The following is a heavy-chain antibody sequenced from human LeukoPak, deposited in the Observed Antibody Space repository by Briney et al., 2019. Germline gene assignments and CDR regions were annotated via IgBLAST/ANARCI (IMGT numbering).Heavy chain of an antibody. D-gene: IGHD3-22*01. V-gene: IGHV1-46*01. Sequence: GASVKVSCKASGYTFTSYYMHWVRQAPGEGLEWMGIINPSGGSTSYAQKFQGRVTMTTDTSTSTAYMELRSLRSDDTAVYYCAKDRISSYYDSSHPPRRFDPWGQGTLVTVSS. CDR2: INPSGGST. CDR1: GYTFTSYY. J-gene: IGHJ5*02. CDR3: AKDRISSYYDSSHPPRRFDP.